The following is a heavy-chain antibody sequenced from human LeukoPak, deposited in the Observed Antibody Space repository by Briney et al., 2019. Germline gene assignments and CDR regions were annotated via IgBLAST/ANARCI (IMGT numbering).Heavy chain of an antibody. CDR1: GFTFYTYG. CDR3: ARGAQLTDF. D-gene: IGHD6-13*01. V-gene: IGHV3-64*01. J-gene: IGHJ4*02. CDR2: IGPDGGTT. Sequence: GGSLKLSCAASGFTFYTYGMHWVRQAPGKGLEYVSGIGPDGGTTYYANSVKGRFTISRDNSKYMLYLQMGSLTADDMAVYYCARGAQLTDFWGQGTLVTVSS.